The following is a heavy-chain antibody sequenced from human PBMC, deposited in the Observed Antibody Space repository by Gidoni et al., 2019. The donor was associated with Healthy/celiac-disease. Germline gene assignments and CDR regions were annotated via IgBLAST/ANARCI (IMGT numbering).Heavy chain of an antibody. J-gene: IGHJ4*02. CDR3: AKDPDSGYVPPAFDY. CDR1: GFPFSRYA. Sequence: EVQLLESGGGLVQPGGSLRLSCAASGFPFSRYAMSWVRQAPGKGLGWVSDISGSGGSTYYADSVKGRFTISRDNSKNTLYLQMNSLRAEDTAVYYCAKDPDSGYVPPAFDYWGQGTLVTVSS. V-gene: IGHV3-23*01. D-gene: IGHD5-12*01. CDR2: ISGSGGST.